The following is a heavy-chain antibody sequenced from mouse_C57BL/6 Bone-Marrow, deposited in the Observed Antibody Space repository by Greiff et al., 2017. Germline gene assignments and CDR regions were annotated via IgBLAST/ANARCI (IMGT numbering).Heavy chain of an antibody. CDR2: IYPSDSET. CDR1: GYTFTRYW. CDR3: ASSSGYWFAY. Sequence: QVQLQQPGAELVRPGSSVKLSCKASGYTFTRYWMDWVKQRPGQGLEWIGNIYPSDSETHYNQKFKDKATLTVDKSSSTAYMQLSSLTSEDSAVYYCASSSGYWFAYWGQGTLVTVSA. J-gene: IGHJ3*01. D-gene: IGHD3-2*02. V-gene: IGHV1-61*01.